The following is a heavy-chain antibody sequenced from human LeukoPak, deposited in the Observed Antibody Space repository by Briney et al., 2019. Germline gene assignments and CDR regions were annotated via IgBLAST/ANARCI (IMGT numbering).Heavy chain of an antibody. J-gene: IGHJ5*02. D-gene: IGHD2-15*01. CDR2: INHSGST. V-gene: IGHV4-34*01. CDR3: ARHGVVVAINGWFDP. Sequence: SETLSLTCDVYGGSFNGYYWTWIRQPPGKGLEWIGEINHSGSTNYAPSLKSRVTISVDKSKSQFSLKLTSVTAADTAVYFWARHGVVVAINGWFDPWDQGAMVTVSS. CDR1: GGSFNGYY.